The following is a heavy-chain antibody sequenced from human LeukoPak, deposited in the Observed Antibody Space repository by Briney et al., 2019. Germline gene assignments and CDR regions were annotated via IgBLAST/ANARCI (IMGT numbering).Heavy chain of an antibody. J-gene: IGHJ1*01. CDR2: IRYTGET. D-gene: IGHD6-13*01. CDR1: GFIFSQYS. CDR3: ARDAGSAAGTFGVEYFQH. V-gene: IGHV3-48*01. Sequence: GGSLRLSCAASGFIFSQYSMNWVRQAPGKGLEWISHIRYTGETFYADSVKGRFTISRDNSKNTLYLQMNSLRAEDTAVYYCARDAGSAAGTFGVEYFQHWGQGTLVTVSS.